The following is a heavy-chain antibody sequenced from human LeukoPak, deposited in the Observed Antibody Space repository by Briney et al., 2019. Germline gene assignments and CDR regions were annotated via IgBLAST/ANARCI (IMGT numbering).Heavy chain of an antibody. CDR2: MYHSGSA. CDR1: GGSINSDDYS. V-gene: IGHV4-30-2*01. D-gene: IGHD2-15*01. Sequence: SETLSLTCAVSGGSINSDDYSWSWIRQPPGKGLEWIGYMYHSGSAYYNPSLESRVTISVDRSNNQFPLRLNSVTAADTAVYYCARAHRCTGGTCFNWFDPWGQGTLVIVSS. CDR3: ARAHRCTGGTCFNWFDP. J-gene: IGHJ5*02.